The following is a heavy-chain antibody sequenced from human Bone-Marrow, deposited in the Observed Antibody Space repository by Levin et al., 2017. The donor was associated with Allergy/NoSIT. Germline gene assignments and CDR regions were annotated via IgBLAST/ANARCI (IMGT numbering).Heavy chain of an antibody. D-gene: IGHD5-24*01. V-gene: IGHV3-30*03. CDR2: ISSEGGKR. CDR1: GFTFSSYS. CDR3: ARNRVAGYKVGVLDY. Sequence: PSETLSLTCEASGFTFSSYSMYWVRQAPGKGLEWVTVISSEGGKRYYADSVKGRFTISRDNSRNTLYLQMNSLRVEDTAMYFCARNRVAGYKVGVLDYWGQGALVTVSS. J-gene: IGHJ4*02.